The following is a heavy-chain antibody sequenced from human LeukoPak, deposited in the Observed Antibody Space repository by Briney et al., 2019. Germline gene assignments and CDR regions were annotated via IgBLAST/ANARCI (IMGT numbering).Heavy chain of an antibody. CDR2: IYHSERT. J-gene: IGHJ6*03. V-gene: IGHV4-38-2*02. CDR3: ARAVSWTDYYYYMDV. D-gene: IGHD6-13*01. CDR1: GYSINNGFY. Sequence: SETLSLTCTVSGYSINNGFYWGWIRQPPGKGLEWIGSIYHSERTHYNPSLKSRVTISVDTSKNQFSLKLSSVTAADTAVYYCARAVSWTDYYYYMDVWGKGTTVTVSS.